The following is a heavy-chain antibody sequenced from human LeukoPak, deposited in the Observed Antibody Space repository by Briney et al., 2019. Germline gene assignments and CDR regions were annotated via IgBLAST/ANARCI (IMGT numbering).Heavy chain of an antibody. CDR3: ARSPGTGSNFDY. Sequence: SETLCLTCAVYGGSFRGYYWSWIRQPPGTGLEWIGEINHSGSTNYNPSLQSRVTISVDTSKNQFSLKLSSVTAADTAVYYCARSPGTGSNFDYWGQGTLVTVSS. CDR2: INHSGST. V-gene: IGHV4-34*01. J-gene: IGHJ4*02. CDR1: GGSFRGYY. D-gene: IGHD3/OR15-3a*01.